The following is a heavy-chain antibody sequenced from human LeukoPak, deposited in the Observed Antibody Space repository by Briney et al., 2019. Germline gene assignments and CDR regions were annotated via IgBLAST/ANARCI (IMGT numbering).Heavy chain of an antibody. Sequence: ASVKVSCKASGYTFTSYGISRVRQAPGQGLEWMGWISAYNGNTNYAQKLQGRVTMTTDTSTSTAYMELRSLRSDDTAVYYCARVVGEAPYGSGSYGMDVWGQGTTVTVSS. D-gene: IGHD3-10*01. CDR1: GYTFTSYG. CDR2: ISAYNGNT. CDR3: ARVVGEAPYGSGSYGMDV. J-gene: IGHJ6*02. V-gene: IGHV1-18*01.